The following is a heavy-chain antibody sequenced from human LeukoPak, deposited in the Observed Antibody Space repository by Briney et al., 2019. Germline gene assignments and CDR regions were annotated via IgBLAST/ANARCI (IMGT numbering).Heavy chain of an antibody. Sequence: PSETLSLTCTVSGGSISSYYWSRIRQPPGKGLEWIGYIYYSGSTNYNPSLKSRVTISVDTSKNRFSLKLSSVPAADTAVYYCARDTPLWFGELGDAFDIWGQGTMVTVSS. CDR1: GGSISSYY. D-gene: IGHD3-10*01. J-gene: IGHJ3*02. CDR2: IYYSGST. V-gene: IGHV4-59*01. CDR3: ARDTPLWFGELGDAFDI.